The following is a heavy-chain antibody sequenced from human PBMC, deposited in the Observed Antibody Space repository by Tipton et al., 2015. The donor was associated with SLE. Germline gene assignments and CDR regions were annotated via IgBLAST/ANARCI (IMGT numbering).Heavy chain of an antibody. CDR2: ISSSSSYI. CDR3: AMGRGWFREFDY. CDR1: GFTFSNYG. D-gene: IGHD3-10*01. Sequence: SLRLSCAASGFTFSNYGMHWVRQAPGKGLEWVSSISSSSSYIYYADSVKGRFTISRDNAKNSLYLQMNSLRAEDTAVYYCAMGRGWFREFDYWGQGTLVTVSS. V-gene: IGHV3-21*03. J-gene: IGHJ4*02.